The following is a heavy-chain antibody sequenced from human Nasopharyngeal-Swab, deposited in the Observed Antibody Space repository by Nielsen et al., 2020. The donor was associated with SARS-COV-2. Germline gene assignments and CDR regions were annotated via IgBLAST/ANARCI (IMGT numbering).Heavy chain of an antibody. CDR1: GFTFSSYA. Sequence: GGSLSLSCAASGFTFSSYAMSWVRQAPGKGLECVSAISGSTTYYADSVKGRFTISRDNSKNTLYLQMNSLRAEDTAVYYCAKDVNGYSSSPHFDYWGQGTLVTVSS. CDR3: AKDVNGYSSSPHFDY. CDR2: ISGSTT. J-gene: IGHJ4*02. D-gene: IGHD6-13*01. V-gene: IGHV3-23*01.